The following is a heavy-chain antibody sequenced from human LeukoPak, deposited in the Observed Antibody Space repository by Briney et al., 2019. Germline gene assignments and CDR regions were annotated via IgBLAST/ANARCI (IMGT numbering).Heavy chain of an antibody. J-gene: IGHJ4*02. Sequence: GESLKISCKGSGYSFTSYWIGWVRQMPGKGLEWMGIIYPGDSDTRYSPSFQGQVTISADKSISTAYLQWSSLKASDTAMYYCARLGPLGELPYPGDYWGQGTLVTVSS. V-gene: IGHV5-51*01. D-gene: IGHD3-16*01. CDR3: ARLGPLGELPYPGDY. CDR1: GYSFTSYW. CDR2: IYPGDSDT.